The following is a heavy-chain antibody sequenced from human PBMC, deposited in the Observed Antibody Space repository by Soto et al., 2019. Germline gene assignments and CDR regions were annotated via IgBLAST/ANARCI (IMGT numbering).Heavy chain of an antibody. CDR1: CYTYIDYF. D-gene: IGHD2-15*01. CDR3: VRGLKWRDLDY. Sequence: ASVKASSKAPCYTYIDYFIQCVRQAPGPGLESLGWIIPRSGETTYAQKFQGRVTMTRDTSISTAYMDLITLRSDDTAIYYCVRGLKWRDLDYWGQATPVTVSS. CDR2: IIPRSGET. V-gene: IGHV1-2*02. J-gene: IGHJ4*02.